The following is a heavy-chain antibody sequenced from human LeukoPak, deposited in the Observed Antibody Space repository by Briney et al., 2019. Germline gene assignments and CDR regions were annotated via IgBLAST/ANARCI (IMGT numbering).Heavy chain of an antibody. V-gene: IGHV3-23*01. J-gene: IGHJ4*02. CDR1: GFTFSSSA. Sequence: GGSLRLSCAASGFTFSSSAMSWVRQAPGKGLEWVSSISGSGSGGSTYYADSVKGRFTTSRDNSKNTVYLQGNSLRPEDTAVYYCVRGGASRPDFWGQGTLVTVSS. D-gene: IGHD6-6*01. CDR2: ISGSGSGGST. CDR3: VRGGASRPDF.